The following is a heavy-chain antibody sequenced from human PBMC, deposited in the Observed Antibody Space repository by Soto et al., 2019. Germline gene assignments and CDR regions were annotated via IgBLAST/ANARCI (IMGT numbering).Heavy chain of an antibody. V-gene: IGHV1-69*06. CDR3: WRHDKTALPPLDS. CDR2: SIPSFGTA. CDR1: GAGDTFSNYG. D-gene: IGHD1-1*01. Sequence: QVHLVQSGAEVKSPGSAVKVSCKVSGAGDTFSNYGLNWMRQAPGQGLEWMGGSIPSFGTANYAQKFQGRVKIPAATSTTPAYMELTSLRSDDTAVYYCWRHDKTALPPLDSWGQGTLVSVSS. J-gene: IGHJ4*02.